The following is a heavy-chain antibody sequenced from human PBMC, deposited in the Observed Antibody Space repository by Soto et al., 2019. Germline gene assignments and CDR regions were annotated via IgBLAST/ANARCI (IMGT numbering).Heavy chain of an antibody. CDR3: AAERQSHRMCCQFDD. J-gene: IGHJ4*02. CDR2: IIVGSGTT. D-gene: IGHD2-8*01. CDR1: GFSFSNSA. V-gene: IGHV1-58*01. Sequence: SVKVSCKASGFSFSNSAVQWVRQARGRPHEWIGWIIVGSGTTNYLQNLQGRITITRDISTSTAYMELRRLTSEDTAVSNPAAERQSHRMCCQFDDCGQAAPVRVSS.